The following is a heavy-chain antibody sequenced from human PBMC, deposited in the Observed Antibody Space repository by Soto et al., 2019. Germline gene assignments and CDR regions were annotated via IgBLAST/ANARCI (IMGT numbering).Heavy chain of an antibody. CDR1: GYTFTGYY. D-gene: IGHD2-2*01. CDR2: INPNSGDT. J-gene: IGHJ6*02. Sequence: QVQLVQSGAEVKKPGASVKVSCKASGYTFTGYYMHWVRQAPGQGLEWMGWINPNSGDTSYAQKFQGRVTMTRDTSITTAYMELGRLRSDDTAVFYCARGHCSSTSCYGSDYYYGLDVWGQGTTVTVSS. CDR3: ARGHCSSTSCYGSDYYYGLDV. V-gene: IGHV1-2*02.